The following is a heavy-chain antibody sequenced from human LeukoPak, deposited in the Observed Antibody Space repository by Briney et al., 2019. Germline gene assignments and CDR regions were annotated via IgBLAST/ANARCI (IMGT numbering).Heavy chain of an antibody. CDR1: GYTFTIYY. CDR3: VRGWWGTDYGWTNWFDP. V-gene: IGHV1-46*01. CDR2: INPSDGST. Sequence: ASVTVSCTSSGYTFTIYYNNWVRHAPGQGLEWMGEINPSDGSTDFAQNFQGRVTTTRDTSTSTVYMELSSLRSEDTAVYYCVRGWWGTDYGWTNWFDPWGQGTLVTVSS. J-gene: IGHJ5*02. D-gene: IGHD4-17*01.